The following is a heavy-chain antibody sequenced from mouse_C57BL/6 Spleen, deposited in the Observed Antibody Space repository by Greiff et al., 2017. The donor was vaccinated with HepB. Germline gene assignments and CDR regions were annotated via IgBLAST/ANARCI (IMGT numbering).Heavy chain of an antibody. CDR2: ISSGGDYI. J-gene: IGHJ2*01. Sequence: EVKLMESGEGLVKPGGSLKLSCAASGFTFSSYAMSWVRQTPEKRLEWVAYISSGGDYIYYADTVKGRFTISRDNARNTLYLQMSSLKSEDTAMYYCTRGITTVVPYFDYWGQGTTLTVSS. CDR1: GFTFSSYA. D-gene: IGHD1-1*01. V-gene: IGHV5-9-1*02. CDR3: TRGITTVVPYFDY.